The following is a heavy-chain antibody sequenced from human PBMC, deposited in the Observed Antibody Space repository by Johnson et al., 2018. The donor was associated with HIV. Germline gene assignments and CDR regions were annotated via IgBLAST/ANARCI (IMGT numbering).Heavy chain of an antibody. CDR2: IKSKTDGGTT. Sequence: VQLVESGGGLVKPGGSLRLSCAASGVTFSNAWMSWVRQAPGKGLEWVGRIKSKTDGGTTDYAAPVKGRFTISRDNAKNSLYLQMNSLRAEDTAVYYCARDPVSHYYDSSGSLDDAFDIWGQGTMVTVSS. V-gene: IGHV3-15*01. CDR3: ARDPVSHYYDSSGSLDDAFDI. CDR1: GVTFSNAW. D-gene: IGHD3-22*01. J-gene: IGHJ3*02.